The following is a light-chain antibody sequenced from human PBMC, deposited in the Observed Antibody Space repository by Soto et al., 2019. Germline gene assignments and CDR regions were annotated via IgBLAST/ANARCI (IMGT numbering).Light chain of an antibody. Sequence: QSVLTQPPSASGTPGQRVTISCSGGSSNIGDNTVNWYQQLPGTAPKLLIYSNNQRPSGVPDRFSASKSGTSASLAISGLQSEDEADYYCAAWDDSLFWVFGGGTKLTVL. J-gene: IGLJ3*02. CDR3: AAWDDSLFWV. CDR2: SNN. CDR1: SSNIGDNT. V-gene: IGLV1-44*01.